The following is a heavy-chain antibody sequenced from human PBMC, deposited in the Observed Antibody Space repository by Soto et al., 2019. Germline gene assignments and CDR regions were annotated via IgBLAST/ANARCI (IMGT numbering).Heavy chain of an antibody. Sequence: VRQSHGQGLEWMGIINPSGGSTSYAQKLQGRVTMTRDTSTSTVYRELSSLRSEVTAVYYCARDYYGMDVWGQGTTVTVSS. CDR2: INPSGGST. V-gene: IGHV1-46*01. J-gene: IGHJ6*02. CDR3: ARDYYGMDV.